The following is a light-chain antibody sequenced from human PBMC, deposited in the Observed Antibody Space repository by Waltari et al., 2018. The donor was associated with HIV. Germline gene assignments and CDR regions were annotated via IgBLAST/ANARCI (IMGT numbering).Light chain of an antibody. CDR3: QSYDSSLSAYVV. CDR2: ANI. Sequence: QSVLTQPPSVSGAPGQRVTISCPGTSPNIGAGYDFHWYQQLPGTAPKLLIYANIHRPSGVPDRFSVSKSATSAALAITGLQAEDEADYFCQSYDSSLSAYVVFGGGTKLTVL. V-gene: IGLV1-40*01. J-gene: IGLJ2*01. CDR1: SPNIGAGYD.